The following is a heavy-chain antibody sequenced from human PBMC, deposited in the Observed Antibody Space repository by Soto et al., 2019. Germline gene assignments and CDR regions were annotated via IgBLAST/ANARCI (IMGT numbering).Heavy chain of an antibody. CDR3: AKDIITGTTRVPYFDY. CDR1: GFTFDDYA. Sequence: PEGSLRLSCAASGFTFDDYAMHWVRQAPGKGLEWVSGISWNSGSIRYADSVKGRFTISRDNAKNSLYLQMNSLRAEETALYYCAKDIITGTTRVPYFDYWGQGTLVTVSS. D-gene: IGHD1-7*01. J-gene: IGHJ4*02. CDR2: ISWNSGSI. V-gene: IGHV3-9*01.